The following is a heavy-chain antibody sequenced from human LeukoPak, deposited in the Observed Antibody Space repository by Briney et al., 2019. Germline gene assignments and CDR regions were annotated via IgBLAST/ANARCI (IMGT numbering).Heavy chain of an antibody. D-gene: IGHD3-22*01. CDR3: ARVDSSPGGMDV. Sequence: PGGSLRLSCAASGFTSSSYSMNWVRQAPGKGLEWVSSISSSSSYIYYADSVKGRFTISRDNAKNSLYLQMNSLRAEDTAVYYCARVDSSPGGMDVWGQGTTVTVSS. V-gene: IGHV3-21*01. CDR2: ISSSSSYI. CDR1: GFTSSSYS. J-gene: IGHJ6*02.